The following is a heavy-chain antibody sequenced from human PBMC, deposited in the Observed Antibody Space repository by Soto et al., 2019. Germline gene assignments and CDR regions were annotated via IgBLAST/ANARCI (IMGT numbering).Heavy chain of an antibody. CDR1: GYTFTSYG. Sequence: ASVKVSCKASGYTFTSYGISWVRQAPGQGLEWMGWISAYNGNTNYAQKLQGRVTMTTDTSTSTAYMELRSLRSDDTAVYYCARVSGSYAPLQTPLVDDYWGQGTLVTVSS. CDR2: ISAYNGNT. V-gene: IGHV1-18*01. CDR3: ARVSGSYAPLQTPLVDDY. J-gene: IGHJ4*02. D-gene: IGHD1-26*01.